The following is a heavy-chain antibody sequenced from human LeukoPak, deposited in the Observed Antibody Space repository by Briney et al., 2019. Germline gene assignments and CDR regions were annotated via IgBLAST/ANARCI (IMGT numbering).Heavy chain of an antibody. Sequence: ASVKVSCKASGYTFTGYYMHWVRQAPGQGLEWMGWINPNSGGTNYAQKFQGRVTMTRDTSISTAYMELSRLRSDDTAVYYCARKTGEIVVADYWGQGTLVTVSS. D-gene: IGHD3-22*01. V-gene: IGHV1-2*02. CDR3: ARKTGEIVVADY. J-gene: IGHJ4*02. CDR2: INPNSGGT. CDR1: GYTFTGYY.